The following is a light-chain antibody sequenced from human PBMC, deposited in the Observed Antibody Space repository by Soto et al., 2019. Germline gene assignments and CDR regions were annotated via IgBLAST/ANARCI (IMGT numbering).Light chain of an antibody. J-gene: IGKJ2*01. CDR2: DAS. CDR3: QHYYSYPYT. V-gene: IGKV1-5*01. Sequence: DIQMTQSPSTLSASVGDRVTITCRASQIIGSSLAWYQQKPGKAPKLLIYDASTLRSGVPSRFSGSESGTESTLTISSLQPDDSATYYCQHYYSYPYTFGQGTKLEIK. CDR1: QIIGSS.